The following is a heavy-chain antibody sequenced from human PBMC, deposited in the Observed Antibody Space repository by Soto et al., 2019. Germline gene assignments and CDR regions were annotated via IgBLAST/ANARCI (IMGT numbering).Heavy chain of an antibody. V-gene: IGHV3-53*01. CDR2: IYSGGST. CDR3: ARDRVESGYPEYFQH. J-gene: IGHJ1*01. D-gene: IGHD3-22*01. Sequence: EVQLVESGGGLIQPGGSLRLSCAASGFTVSSNDMSWVRQAPGKGLEWVSVIYSGGSTYYADSVKGRFTISRDNSKNTLYLQMNSLSAEDTAVYYCARDRVESGYPEYFQHWGQGTLVTVSS. CDR1: GFTVSSND.